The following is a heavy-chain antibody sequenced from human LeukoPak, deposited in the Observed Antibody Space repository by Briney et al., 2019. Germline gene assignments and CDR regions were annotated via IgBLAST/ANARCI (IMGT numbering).Heavy chain of an antibody. CDR1: GYTFIDYY. J-gene: IGHJ4*02. D-gene: IGHD2-2*01. Sequence: ASVKVSCKSSGYTFIDYYIHWVRQAPGQGLEWMGWINPDSGATKYAQKFQGRVSMTRDTSINTAYMDLTNLRSDDTAIFYCARVKKLMPEFEFWGQGTLVTVSS. CDR2: INPDSGAT. V-gene: IGHV1-2*02. CDR3: ARVKKLMPEFEF.